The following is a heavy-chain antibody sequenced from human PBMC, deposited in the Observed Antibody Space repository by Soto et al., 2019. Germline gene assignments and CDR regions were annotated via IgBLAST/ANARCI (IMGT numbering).Heavy chain of an antibody. D-gene: IGHD6-13*01. CDR1: GGSISSSSYY. Sequence: QLQLQESGPGLVKPSETLSLTCTVSGGSISSSSYYWGWIRQPPGQRLERIGSIYYRGSTYSNPSLKCRVTISEDTPKDQFSRKLSSVAAADTAVYYCGRQIAAAFPLMSFAPWGQGTLVTVCS. CDR2: IYYRGST. J-gene: IGHJ5*02. CDR3: GRQIAAAFPLMSFAP. V-gene: IGHV4-39*01.